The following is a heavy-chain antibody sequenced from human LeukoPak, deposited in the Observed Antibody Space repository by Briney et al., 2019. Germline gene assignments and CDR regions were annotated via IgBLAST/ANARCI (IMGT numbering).Heavy chain of an antibody. Sequence: ASVKVSCKTSGYRFTDDYMHWVRQAPGQGLEWMGWINPDSGFTNYAPKFQGRVIMTRDMSISTAYMEVRRLRYDDTAMYYCAPTSEAYTSNWSVWGQGTLVTVSP. CDR1: GYRFTDDY. CDR3: APTSEAYTSNWSV. CDR2: INPDSGFT. D-gene: IGHD3-16*01. J-gene: IGHJ4*02. V-gene: IGHV1-2*02.